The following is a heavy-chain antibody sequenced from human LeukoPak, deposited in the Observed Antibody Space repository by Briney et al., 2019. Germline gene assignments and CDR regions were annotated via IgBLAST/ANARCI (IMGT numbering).Heavy chain of an antibody. CDR1: GFTFSSYA. CDR2: ISGSGGST. CDR3: AKGILIAAAGRYYYYYGMDV. D-gene: IGHD6-13*01. Sequence: GGSLRLSCAASGFTFSSYAMSWVRQAPGKGLEWVSAISGSGGSTYYADSVKGRFTISRDNSKNTLYLQMNSLRAEDTAVYYCAKGILIAAAGRYYYYYGMDVWGQGTTVTVSS. V-gene: IGHV3-23*01. J-gene: IGHJ6*02.